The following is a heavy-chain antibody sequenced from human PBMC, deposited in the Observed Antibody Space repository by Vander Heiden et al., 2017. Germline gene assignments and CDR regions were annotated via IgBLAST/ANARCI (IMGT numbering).Heavy chain of an antibody. CDR1: GFTFSSYG. CDR2: IWYDGSNK. J-gene: IGHJ3*02. V-gene: IGHV3-33*01. CDR3: ARDSMVLGGWFLSAFDI. Sequence: QVQLVESGGGVVQPGRSLRLSCAASGFTFSSYGMHWVRQAPGKGLEWVAVIWYDGSNKYYADSVKGRFTISRDNSKNTLYLQMNSLRAEDTAVYYCARDSMVLGGWFLSAFDIWGQGTMVTVSS. D-gene: IGHD3-10*01.